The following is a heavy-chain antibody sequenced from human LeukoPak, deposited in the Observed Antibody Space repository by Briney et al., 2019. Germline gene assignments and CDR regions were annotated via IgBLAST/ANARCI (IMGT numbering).Heavy chain of an antibody. V-gene: IGHV3-7*01. D-gene: IGHD3-10*01. CDR3: ARDLGPMVRGVFTLDY. CDR2: IKQDGSEK. CDR1: GFTFSSYW. Sequence: GGSLRLSCAAPGFTFSSYWMSWVRQAPGKGLEWVANIKQDGSEKYYMDSVKGRFTISRDNAKNSLYLQMNSLRAEDTAVYYCARDLGPMVRGVFTLDYWGQGTLVTVSS. J-gene: IGHJ4*02.